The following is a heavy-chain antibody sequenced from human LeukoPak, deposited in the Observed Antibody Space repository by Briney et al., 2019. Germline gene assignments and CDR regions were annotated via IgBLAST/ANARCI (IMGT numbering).Heavy chain of an antibody. CDR2: IYYSGST. J-gene: IGHJ4*02. V-gene: IGHV4-61*01. D-gene: IGHD4-17*01. Sequence: KTSETLSLTCTVSGGSVSSGSYYWSWIRQPPGKGLEWIGYIYYSGSTNYNPSLKSRVTISVDTSKNQFSLKLSSVTAAVTAVYYCARDPYGVFDYWGQGTLVTVSS. CDR1: GGSVSSGSYY. CDR3: ARDPYGVFDY.